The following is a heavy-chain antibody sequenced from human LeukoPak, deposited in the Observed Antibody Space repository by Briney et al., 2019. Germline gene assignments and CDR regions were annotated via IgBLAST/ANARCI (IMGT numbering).Heavy chain of an antibody. J-gene: IGHJ4*02. CDR2: ISSSGSTI. V-gene: IGHV3-11*01. CDR1: GFTFSDYY. Sequence: GGSLRLSCAASGFTFSDYYMSWIRQAPGKGLECVSYISSSGSTIYYADSVKGRFTISRDNAKNSLYLQMNSLRAADTAVYYCARRTGDSYYFDYWGQGTLVTVSS. D-gene: IGHD1-26*01. CDR3: ARRTGDSYYFDY.